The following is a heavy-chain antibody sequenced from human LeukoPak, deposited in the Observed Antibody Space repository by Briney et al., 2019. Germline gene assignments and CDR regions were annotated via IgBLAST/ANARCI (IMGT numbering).Heavy chain of an antibody. J-gene: IGHJ2*01. CDR1: GFTFSSYW. D-gene: IGHD2-21*01. CDR2: INSDGSST. Sequence: GGSLRLSCAASGFTFSSYWMHCVRQAPGKGLVWVSRINSDGSSTSYADSVKGRFTISRDNAKNTLYLQMNSLRAEDTAVYYCARAHGDWYFDLWGRGTLVTVSS. V-gene: IGHV3-74*01. CDR3: ARAHGDWYFDL.